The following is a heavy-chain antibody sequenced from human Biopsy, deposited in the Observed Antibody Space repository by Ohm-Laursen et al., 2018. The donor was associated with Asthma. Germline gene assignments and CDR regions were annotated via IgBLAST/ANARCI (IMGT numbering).Heavy chain of an antibody. CDR3: ARHDHRRGTYADF. CDR2: MYYGETT. Sequence: GTLSLTCPVSGASITSSAYYWGWIRQPPGKGLEWIGSMYYGETTYYSPSLKSRVTISVDTSKNQFSLILSSGTAADTAVYYCARHDHRRGTYADFWGQGTLVTVSS. J-gene: IGHJ4*02. V-gene: IGHV4-39*01. CDR1: GASITSSAYY. D-gene: IGHD2-2*01.